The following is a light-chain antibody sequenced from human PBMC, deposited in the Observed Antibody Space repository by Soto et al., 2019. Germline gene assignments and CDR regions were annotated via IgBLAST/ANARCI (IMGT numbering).Light chain of an antibody. V-gene: IGKV1-5*03. CDR3: QQYISYST. J-gene: IGKJ2*01. Sequence: DIQMTQSPSTLSASVGDRVTITCRASQSISNWLAWYQQKPGKAPKLLIYKASSLESGVPSRFSGSGSATEFTLTISRLQPDDFATYYCQQYISYSTFGQGTKLEIK. CDR2: KAS. CDR1: QSISNW.